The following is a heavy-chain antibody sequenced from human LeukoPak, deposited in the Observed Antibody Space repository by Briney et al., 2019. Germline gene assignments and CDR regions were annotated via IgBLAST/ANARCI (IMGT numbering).Heavy chain of an antibody. CDR3: ARERISYDSSGYYLMKLLDY. J-gene: IGHJ4*02. V-gene: IGHV1-2*02. CDR2: INPNSGGT. D-gene: IGHD3-22*01. CDR1: GYTFTSYG. Sequence: ASVKVSCKASGYTFTSYGISWVRQAPGQGLEWMGWINPNSGGTNYAQKFQGRVTMTRDTSISTAYMELSRLRSDDTAVYYCARERISYDSSGYYLMKLLDYWGQGTLVTVSS.